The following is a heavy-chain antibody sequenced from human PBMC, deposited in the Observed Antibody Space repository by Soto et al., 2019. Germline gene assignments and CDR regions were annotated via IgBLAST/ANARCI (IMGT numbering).Heavy chain of an antibody. V-gene: IGHV4-4*03. CDR3: ARATAMAPFDY. CDR2: IYHSGST. Sequence: LRRTMSLTCSVSGDSISSSNWWCWVRQPPGKGLEWIGEIYHSGSTNYNPSLKSRVTISVDKSKNQFSLKLSSVTAADTAVYYCARATAMAPFDYWGQGTLVTVSS. CDR1: GDSISSSNW. J-gene: IGHJ4*02. D-gene: IGHD5-18*01.